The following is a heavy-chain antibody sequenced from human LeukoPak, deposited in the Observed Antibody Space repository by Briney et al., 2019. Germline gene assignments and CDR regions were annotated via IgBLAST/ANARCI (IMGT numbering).Heavy chain of an antibody. CDR3: ARDLSRSGGRSGAFDI. D-gene: IGHD6-19*01. V-gene: IGHV1-2*02. CDR1: GYTFTGYY. Sequence: ASVKVSCKASGYTFTGYYMHWVRQAPGQGLEWMGWIIPNSGGTNYAQKFQGRVTMTRDTSISTAYMELSRLRSDDTAVYYCARDLSRSGGRSGAFDIWGQGTMVTVSS. J-gene: IGHJ3*02. CDR2: IIPNSGGT.